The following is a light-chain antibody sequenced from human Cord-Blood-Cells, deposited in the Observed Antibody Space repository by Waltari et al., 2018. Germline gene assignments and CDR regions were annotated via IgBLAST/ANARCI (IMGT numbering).Light chain of an antibody. J-gene: IGLJ2*01. CDR1: SSDVGSYNL. CDR2: EGS. V-gene: IGLV2-23*01. CDR3: CSYAGSSTFVV. Sequence: QSALTQPASVSGSPGQSITISCTGTSSDVGSYNLFSWYQQHPGKAPKLMIYEGSKRPSGVSNRFSGSKSGNTASLTISVLQAEDEADYYCCSYAGSSTFVVFGGGTKLTVL.